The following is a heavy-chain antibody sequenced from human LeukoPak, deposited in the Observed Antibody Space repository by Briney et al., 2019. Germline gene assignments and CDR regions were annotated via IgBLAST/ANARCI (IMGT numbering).Heavy chain of an antibody. Sequence: PGGSLKLSCAASGFTFSGSTIHWVRQASGKGLEWVGRVRTKVNSYATAYAASVKGRFTISRDDSKNTAYLQMNSLKTEDTAVYYCTRSAGGTFDYWGQGTLVTVSS. D-gene: IGHD1-26*01. CDR1: GFTFSGST. V-gene: IGHV3-73*01. CDR3: TRSAGGTFDY. CDR2: VRTKVNSYAT. J-gene: IGHJ4*02.